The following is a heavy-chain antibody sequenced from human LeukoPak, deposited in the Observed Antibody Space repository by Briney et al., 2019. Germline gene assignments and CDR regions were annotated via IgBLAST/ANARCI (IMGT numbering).Heavy chain of an antibody. J-gene: IGHJ4*02. V-gene: IGHV3-23*01. D-gene: IGHD3-10*01. Sequence: GGSLRLSCAASGFTFSSYAMSWVRQAPGKGLEWVSAISGSGGSTYYADSVKGRFTISRDNSKNTLYLQMNSLRAEDTAVYYCASSPPDPHYYYGSGSYYSPGNNFDYWGQGTLVTVSS. CDR3: ASSPPDPHYYYGSGSYYSPGNNFDY. CDR2: ISGSGGST. CDR1: GFTFSSYA.